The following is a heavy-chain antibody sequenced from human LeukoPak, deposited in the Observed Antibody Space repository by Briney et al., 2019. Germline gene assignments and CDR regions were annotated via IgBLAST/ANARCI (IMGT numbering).Heavy chain of an antibody. Sequence: PSETLSLTCNVSGGSISSSSYYWAWIRQPPGKGLEWIGNIYYRGNTYYNPSLESRVLSVDTSKNQFSLKLNSVTAADTAVYYCSRRLYSSSCFDYWGQGTLVAVSS. CDR2: IYYRGNT. D-gene: IGHD6-6*01. CDR3: SRRLYSSSCFDY. CDR1: GGSISSSSYY. J-gene: IGHJ4*02. V-gene: IGHV4-39*01.